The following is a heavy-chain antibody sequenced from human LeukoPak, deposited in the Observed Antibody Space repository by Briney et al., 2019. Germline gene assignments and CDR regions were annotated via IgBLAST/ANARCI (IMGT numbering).Heavy chain of an antibody. V-gene: IGHV3-7*01. CDR1: GFTFTNSW. CDR3: ARDTDGSLDY. D-gene: IGHD1-26*01. J-gene: IGHJ4*02. Sequence: GGSLRLSCAASGFTFTNSWMAWVRQAAGKGLEWVANIKQDGSTKHYVDSLKRRLTISRDNPKNSLYLQMNSLRADDTAVYYCARDTDGSLDYWGQGILVTVAS. CDR2: IKQDGSTK.